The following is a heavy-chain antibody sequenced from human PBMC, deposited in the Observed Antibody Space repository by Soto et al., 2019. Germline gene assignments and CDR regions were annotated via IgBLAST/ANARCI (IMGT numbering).Heavy chain of an antibody. CDR1: GGPFINHA. CDR3: ARDDATYCGGDCYRYFFYGLDV. J-gene: IGHJ6*01. CDR2: IIPMFGTA. V-gene: IGHV1-69*13. D-gene: IGHD2-21*02. Sequence: GGSVKVSFKASGGPFINHAFSLVRQAPGQGLEWIGGIIPMFGTADYSQKFQGRVTITADESTTTAHMELSSLRSEDSAVYYCARDDATYCGGDCYRYFFYGLDVWGQGTTVTVSS.